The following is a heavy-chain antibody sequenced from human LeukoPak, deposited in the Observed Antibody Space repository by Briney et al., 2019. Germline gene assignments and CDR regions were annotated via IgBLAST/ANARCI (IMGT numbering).Heavy chain of an antibody. CDR2: IKQDGSEK. CDR3: AQFLAARTPHQAFDI. D-gene: IGHD6-25*01. J-gene: IGHJ3*02. V-gene: IGHV3-7*01. CDR1: GFTFSSYW. Sequence: GGSLRLSCAASGFTFSSYWMSWVRQAPGKGLEWVANIKQDGSEKYYVDSVKGRFTISRDNAKNSLYLQMNSLRAEGTAVYYCAQFLAARTPHQAFDIWGQGTMVTVSS.